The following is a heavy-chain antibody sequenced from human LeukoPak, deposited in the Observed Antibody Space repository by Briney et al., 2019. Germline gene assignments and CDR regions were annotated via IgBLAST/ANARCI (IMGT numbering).Heavy chain of an antibody. J-gene: IGHJ4*02. CDR3: AREELRYLGGKFDY. Sequence: GASVKVSCKASGYTFTSYGISWVRQAPGQGLEWMGWISAYNGNTNYAQKLQGRVTMTRDTSTSTVYMELSSLRSEDTAVYYCAREELRYLGGKFDYWGQGTLVTVSS. CDR1: GYTFTSYG. CDR2: ISAYNGNT. V-gene: IGHV1-18*01. D-gene: IGHD3-9*01.